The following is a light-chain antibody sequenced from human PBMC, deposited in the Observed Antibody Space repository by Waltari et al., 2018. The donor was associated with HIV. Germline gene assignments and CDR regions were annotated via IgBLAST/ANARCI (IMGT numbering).Light chain of an antibody. V-gene: IGLV2-11*01. CDR3: CSYVGGYTFV. J-gene: IGLJ3*02. CDR1: SSDVGDNNY. Sequence: QSALTQPRSVSGSPGQSVTISCTGTSSDVGDNNYVYWYQHHPGKAPKLIIYDVSKRPSGVPDRFSGSKSGNTVSLTISGLQAEDEGDYYYCSYVGGYTFVFGGGTKLTVL. CDR2: DVS.